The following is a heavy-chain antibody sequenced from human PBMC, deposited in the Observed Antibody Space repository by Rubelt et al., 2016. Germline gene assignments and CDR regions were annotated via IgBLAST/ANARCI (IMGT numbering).Heavy chain of an antibody. D-gene: IGHD6-6*01. V-gene: IGHV3-23*04. CDR3: ASIAARPAFFDY. Sequence: VQLVESGGGLVQPGGSLRLSCAASGFTFSNYAMSWVRQAPGKGLEWVSAISDSGVNTHYADSVKGRLTISRDNAKNSLYLQMNSLRAEDTAVYYCASIAARPAFFDYWGQGALVTVSS. J-gene: IGHJ4*02. CDR2: ISDSGVNT. CDR1: GFTFSNYA.